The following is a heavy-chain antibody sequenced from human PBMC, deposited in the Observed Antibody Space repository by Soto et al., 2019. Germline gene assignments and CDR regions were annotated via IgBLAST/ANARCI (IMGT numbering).Heavy chain of an antibody. D-gene: IGHD3-10*01. J-gene: IGHJ6*02. CDR1: GGPISSGGYY. Sequence: SETLSLTCTVSGGPISSGGYYWSWIRQHPGKGLEWIGYIYYSGSTYYNPSLKSRVTISVDTSKNQFSLKLSSVTAADTAVYYCARDQRLWFGELPLNYYYYGMDVWGQGTKLTVSS. CDR2: IYYSGST. CDR3: ARDQRLWFGELPLNYYYYGMDV. V-gene: IGHV4-31*03.